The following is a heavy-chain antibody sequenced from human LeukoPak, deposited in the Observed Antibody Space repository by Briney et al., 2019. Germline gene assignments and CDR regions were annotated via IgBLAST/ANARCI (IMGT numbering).Heavy chain of an antibody. CDR2: IEYSGSA. D-gene: IGHD2-15*01. Sequence: SETLSLTCTVSGGSISSYSWCWNRNPQVTGLEWNGYIEYSGSANYNPSLKSRVTISVDTSKNQFALTLNSVTAADTAVYYCATEPGYCSGGRCYGGWFDPWGQGTLVTVSS. CDR3: ATEPGYCSGGRCYGGWFDP. CDR1: GGSISSYS. V-gene: IGHV4-59*12. J-gene: IGHJ5*02.